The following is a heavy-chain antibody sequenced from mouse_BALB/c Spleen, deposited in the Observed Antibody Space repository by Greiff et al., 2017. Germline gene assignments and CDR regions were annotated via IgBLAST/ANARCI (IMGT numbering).Heavy chain of an antibody. CDR1: GFTFSSYA. V-gene: IGHV5-9-3*01. D-gene: IGHD2-4*01. CDR2: ISSGGSYT. CDR3: ARYYDYDRDAMDY. Sequence: EVKVVESGGGLVKPGGSLKLSCAASGFTFSSYAMSWVRQTPEKRLEWVATISSGGSYTYYPDSVKGRFTISRDNAKNTLYLQMSSLRSEDTAMYYCARYYDYDRDAMDYWGQGTSVTVSS. J-gene: IGHJ4*01.